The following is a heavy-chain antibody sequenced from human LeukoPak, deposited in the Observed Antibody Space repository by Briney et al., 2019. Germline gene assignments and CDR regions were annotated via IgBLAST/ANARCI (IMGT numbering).Heavy chain of an antibody. D-gene: IGHD3-10*01. V-gene: IGHV3-20*04. CDR3: ARGPPYYYGSGSSLRGAFDI. Sequence: GGSLRLSCAASGFTFDDYGMSWVRQAPGKGLEWVSGINWNGGSAGYADSVKGRFTISRDNAKNSLYLQMNSLRAEDTALYYCARGPPYYYGSGSSLRGAFDIWGQGTMVTVSS. J-gene: IGHJ3*02. CDR2: INWNGGSA. CDR1: GFTFDDYG.